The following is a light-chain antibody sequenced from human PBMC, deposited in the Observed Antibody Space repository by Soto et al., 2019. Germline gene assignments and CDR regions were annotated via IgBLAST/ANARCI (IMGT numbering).Light chain of an antibody. CDR3: QQYNTYAP. V-gene: IGKV1-5*01. CDR1: QNIRNL. Sequence: DNQRTQPPSSLSAAVGDRVTIPCRASQNIRNLLAWYQQKPGKAPKPLIYDASTLKTGVPSRFSGSGSGSEFNFTITGLQPDDFATYFCQQYNTYAPFGQGTRLEI. CDR2: DAS. J-gene: IGKJ5*01.